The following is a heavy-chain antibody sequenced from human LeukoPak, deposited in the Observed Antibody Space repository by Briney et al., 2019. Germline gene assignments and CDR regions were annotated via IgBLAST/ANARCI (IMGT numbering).Heavy chain of an antibody. CDR2: ISSSSSTI. J-gene: IGHJ4*02. D-gene: IGHD3-22*01. V-gene: IGHV3-48*01. CDR3: ARGQFYFDSSGPYYFDF. CDR1: GFTFSSYS. Sequence: GGTLRLSCAASGFTFSSYSMNWVRQAPGKGLEWVSYISSSSSTIYYAASVKGRFTISRDNAKNSLYLQMNSLRAEDTAVYYCARGQFYFDSSGPYYFDFWGQGTLVTVSS.